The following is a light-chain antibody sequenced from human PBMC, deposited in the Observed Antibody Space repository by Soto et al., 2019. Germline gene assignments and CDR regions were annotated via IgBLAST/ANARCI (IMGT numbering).Light chain of an antibody. J-gene: IGKJ5*01. CDR2: DAS. V-gene: IGKV3-11*01. CDR1: QSVSNN. Sequence: EIVLTQSPATLSLSPGERATLSCRASQSVSNNLAWYQQKPGQAPRLLIYDASSRATGIPARFSGSGSGTDFPLTISSLESEDFAVYYCQQRGTWPPITFGQGTRLEI. CDR3: QQRGTWPPIT.